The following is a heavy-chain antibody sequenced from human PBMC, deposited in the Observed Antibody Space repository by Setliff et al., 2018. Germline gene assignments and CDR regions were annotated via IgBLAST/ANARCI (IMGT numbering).Heavy chain of an antibody. CDR3: ARDFDSSGNFDY. V-gene: IGHV4-61*02. CDR2: IYTSGST. D-gene: IGHD3-22*01. CDR1: GGSISSGSFY. Sequence: SETLSLTCTVSGGSISSGSFYWSWIRQPAGKGLEWIGRIYTSGSTNYNPSLKSRVTISIGTSKNQFSLKLSSVTAADTAVYYCARDFDSSGNFDYWGQGTLVTVSS. J-gene: IGHJ4*02.